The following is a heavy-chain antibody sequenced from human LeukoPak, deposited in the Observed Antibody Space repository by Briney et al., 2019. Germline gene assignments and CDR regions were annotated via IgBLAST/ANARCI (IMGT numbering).Heavy chain of an antibody. Sequence: PGGSLRLSCAASGFTFSSYDMYWVRQAPGKGLEWVTFIRNDGNYKSYADSVKGRFTIPRDNSKTTLYLQMNSLRAEDTAVYYCAKEDFSDYYFYYMDVWGKGTTVTISS. CDR1: GFTFSSYD. V-gene: IGHV3-30*02. J-gene: IGHJ6*03. D-gene: IGHD2/OR15-2a*01. CDR3: AKEDFSDYYFYYMDV. CDR2: IRNDGNYK.